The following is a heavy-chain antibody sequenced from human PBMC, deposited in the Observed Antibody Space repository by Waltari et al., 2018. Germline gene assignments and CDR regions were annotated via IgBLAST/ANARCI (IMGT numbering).Heavy chain of an antibody. J-gene: IGHJ5*02. D-gene: IGHD5-12*01. CDR2: ISGSGGSK. CDR3: AKEWPWFDP. Sequence: EVQLLESGGGLVQPGESLRLSCAASGFTFSNYAMSWVRQAPGKGLEWVSVISGSGGSKNYADSVTGRFTISRDNSKNTLYLQMNSLRAEDTAVYHCAKEWPWFDPWGQGTLVTVSS. V-gene: IGHV3-23*01. CDR1: GFTFSNYA.